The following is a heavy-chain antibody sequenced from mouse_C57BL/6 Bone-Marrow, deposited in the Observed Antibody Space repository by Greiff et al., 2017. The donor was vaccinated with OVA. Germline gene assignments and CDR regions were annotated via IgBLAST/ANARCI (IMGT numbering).Heavy chain of an antibody. CDR2: INYDGSST. Sequence: EVKLVESEGGLVQPGSSMKLSCTASGFTFSDYYMAWVRQVPEKGLEWVANINYDGSSTYYLDSLKSRFILSRDNAKNILYLQMSGLKSEDTATYYCARVDYYGFDYWGQGTTLTVSS. V-gene: IGHV5-16*01. D-gene: IGHD1-1*01. CDR3: ARVDYYGFDY. J-gene: IGHJ2*01. CDR1: GFTFSDYY.